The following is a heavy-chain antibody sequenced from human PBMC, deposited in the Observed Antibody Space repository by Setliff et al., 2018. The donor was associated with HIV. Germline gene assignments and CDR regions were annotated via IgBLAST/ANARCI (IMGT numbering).Heavy chain of an antibody. D-gene: IGHD2-2*03. J-gene: IGHJ3*02. CDR3: AKPTNGFYPRAFDT. CDR1: GFTFSSYA. Sequence: PGGSLRLSCAASGFTFSSYAMSWVRQAPGKGLEWVSAISGSGGSTYYADSVRGRFVISRDDSKNMLYLQMSGLRGDDTAMYYCAKPTNGFYPRAFDTWGPGTMVTVSS. V-gene: IGHV3-23*01. CDR2: ISGSGGST.